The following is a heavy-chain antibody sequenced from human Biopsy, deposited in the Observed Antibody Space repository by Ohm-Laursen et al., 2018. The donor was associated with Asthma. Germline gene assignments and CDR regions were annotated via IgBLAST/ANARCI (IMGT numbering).Heavy chain of an antibody. Sequence: ASETASHQASGYTFINFAIHWVRQAPGQRLEWMGWINAGHGNTKFSQKFQGRVTITRDTSASTVYMDLSSLRSEDTAVYYCARTYYDFLTGQVNDDFAIWGQGTMVTVSS. D-gene: IGHD3-9*01. J-gene: IGHJ3*02. V-gene: IGHV1-3*01. CDR2: INAGHGNT. CDR3: ARTYYDFLTGQVNDDFAI. CDR1: GYTFINFA.